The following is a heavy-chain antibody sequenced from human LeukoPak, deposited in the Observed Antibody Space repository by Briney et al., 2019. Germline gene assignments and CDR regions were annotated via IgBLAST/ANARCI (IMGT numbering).Heavy chain of an antibody. V-gene: IGHV4-39*01. CDR3: ARVIGILEWLSKYYYYYYMDV. CDR2: IYYSGST. CDR1: GGSFSSSSYY. J-gene: IGHJ6*03. D-gene: IGHD3-3*01. Sequence: PSETLSLTCAVYGGSFSSSSYYWGWIRQPPGKGLEWIGSIYYSGSTCYNPSLKSRVIISVDTSNNQFSLKLSSVTAADTAVYYCARVIGILEWLSKYYYYYYMDVWGKGTTITVSS.